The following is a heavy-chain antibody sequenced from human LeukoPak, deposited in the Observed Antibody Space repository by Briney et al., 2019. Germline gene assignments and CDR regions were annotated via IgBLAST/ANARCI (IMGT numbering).Heavy chain of an antibody. J-gene: IGHJ4*02. CDR1: GFTFDDYA. D-gene: IGHD6-13*01. CDR2: ISGDGGST. CDR3: AKDFGYSSSPFSD. V-gene: IGHV3-43*02. Sequence: GGSLRLSCAASGFTFDDYAMHWVRQAPGKGLEWVSLISGDGGSTYYADSVKGRSTISRDNSKNSLYLQMNSLRTEDTASYYCAKDFGYSSSPFSDWGQGTLVTVSS.